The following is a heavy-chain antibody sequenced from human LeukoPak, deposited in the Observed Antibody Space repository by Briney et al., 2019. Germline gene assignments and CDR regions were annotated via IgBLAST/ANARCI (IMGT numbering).Heavy chain of an antibody. D-gene: IGHD3-22*01. Sequence: GGSLRLSCAASGFTFSSYWMHWVRQAPGKGLVWVSRINSDESSTSYADSVKGRFTISRDNAKNTLYLQMNSLRAEDTAVYYCASLGEYYYDSSGSDYFDYWGQGTLVTVSS. CDR3: ASLGEYYYDSSGSDYFDY. CDR1: GFTFSSYW. CDR2: INSDESST. J-gene: IGHJ4*02. V-gene: IGHV3-74*01.